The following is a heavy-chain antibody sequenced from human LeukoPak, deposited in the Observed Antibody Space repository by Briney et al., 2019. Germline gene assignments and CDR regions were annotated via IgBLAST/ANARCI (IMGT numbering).Heavy chain of an antibody. Sequence: GESLKISCRGSGYSFTTYWIGWVRQMPGKGLEWMGIIYPGDSDTRYSPSFQGQVTASADKSINTAYLQWSSLKASGTAMYYCARRQGCSSTSCPPDYWGQGTLVTVSS. J-gene: IGHJ4*02. CDR3: ARRQGCSSTSCPPDY. CDR2: IYPGDSDT. CDR1: GYSFTTYW. D-gene: IGHD2-2*01. V-gene: IGHV5-51*01.